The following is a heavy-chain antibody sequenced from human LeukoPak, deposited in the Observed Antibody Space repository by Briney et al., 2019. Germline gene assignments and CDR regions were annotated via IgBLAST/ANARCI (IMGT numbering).Heavy chain of an antibody. CDR3: ARVLGSPYYYDSSAYLDY. CDR2: ISAYNGNT. Sequence: RASVTVSCTASTYTFTSYGISWVRQAPGQGLEWMGWISAYNGNTNYAQKLQGRVTMTTDTSTSTAYMELRSLRSDDTAVYYCARVLGSPYYYDSSAYLDYWGQGTLVTVSS. CDR1: TYTFTSYG. J-gene: IGHJ4*02. V-gene: IGHV1-18*01. D-gene: IGHD3-22*01.